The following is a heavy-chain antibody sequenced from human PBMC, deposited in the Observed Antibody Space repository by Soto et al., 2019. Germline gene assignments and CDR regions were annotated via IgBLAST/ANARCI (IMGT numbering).Heavy chain of an antibody. V-gene: IGHV4-31*03. CDR3: ARESGDGGYYYGMDV. CDR1: GGSISSGGYY. D-gene: IGHD3-10*01. CDR2: IYYSGST. J-gene: IGHJ6*02. Sequence: SETLSLTCTVSGGSISSGGYYWSWIRQHPGKGLEWIGYIYYSGSTYYNPSLKSRVTISVDTSKNQFSLKLSSVTAADTAVYYCARESGDGGYYYGMDVWGQGTTVPVSS.